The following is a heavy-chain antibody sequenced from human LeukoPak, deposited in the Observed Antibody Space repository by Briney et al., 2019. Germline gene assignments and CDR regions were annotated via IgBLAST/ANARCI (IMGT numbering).Heavy chain of an antibody. V-gene: IGHV4-39*07. CDR3: AHAPEIVGAPAAFDY. D-gene: IGHD1-26*01. Sequence: PSETLSLTCTVSGGSISSSSYYWGWIRQPPGKGLEWIGSIYYSGSTYYNPSLKSRVTISVDTSKSQFSLKLSSVTAADTAVYYCAHAPEIVGAPAAFDYWGQGTLVTVSS. J-gene: IGHJ4*02. CDR1: GGSISSSSYY. CDR2: IYYSGST.